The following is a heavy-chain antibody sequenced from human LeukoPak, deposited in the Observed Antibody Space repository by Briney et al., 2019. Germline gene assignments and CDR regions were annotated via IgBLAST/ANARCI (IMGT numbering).Heavy chain of an antibody. V-gene: IGHV4-4*07. Sequence: SETLSLTCTVSGGSISSYYWSWIRQPAGKGLEWIGRIYTSGSTNYNPSLKSRVTMSVGTSKNQFSLKLSSVTAADTAVYYCARLKYYYDSSGYRAEYFQRWGQGTLVTVSS. J-gene: IGHJ1*01. CDR1: GGSISSYY. D-gene: IGHD3-22*01. CDR2: IYTSGST. CDR3: ARLKYYYDSSGYRAEYFQR.